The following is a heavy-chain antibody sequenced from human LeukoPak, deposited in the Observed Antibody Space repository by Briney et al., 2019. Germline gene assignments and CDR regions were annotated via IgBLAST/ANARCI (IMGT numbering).Heavy chain of an antibody. CDR1: GGSIRSAGYY. CDR2: IYHSGTT. Sequence: SETLSLTCTVSGGSIRSAGYYWPWIRQHPGKGLEWIGFIYHSGTTYYNPSLKSRVTMSVDTSDNQFSLMLTSTTAADTAVYYCARYYDPSYYFDSWGQGSLVTVSS. D-gene: IGHD3-3*01. J-gene: IGHJ4*02. V-gene: IGHV4-31*03. CDR3: ARYYDPSYYFDS.